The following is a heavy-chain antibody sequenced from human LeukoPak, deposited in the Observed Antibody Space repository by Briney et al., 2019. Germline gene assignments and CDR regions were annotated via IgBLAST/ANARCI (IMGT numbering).Heavy chain of an antibody. Sequence: GGSLRLSCATSGFTFSNAWMNWVRQAPGKGLEWVGRFKSRTDGGTIDYAAPVRGRFTISRDNAKNSLYLQMNSLRAEDTAVYYCARRSGRDGYNPFDYWGQGTLVTVSS. V-gene: IGHV3-15*01. CDR3: ARRSGRDGYNPFDY. D-gene: IGHD5-24*01. CDR2: FKSRTDGGTI. J-gene: IGHJ4*02. CDR1: GFTFSNAW.